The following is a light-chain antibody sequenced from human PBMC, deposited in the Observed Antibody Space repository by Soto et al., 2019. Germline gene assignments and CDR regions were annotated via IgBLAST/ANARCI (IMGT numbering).Light chain of an antibody. V-gene: IGKV3-15*01. CDR2: GAS. Sequence: EIVMTQSPATLSVSPGERATLSCRASQSVGNNLAWYQHKAGQAPRLLIYGASTRATGVPARFSGSESGTDFTLTISGLQSDDFATYYCQQYENYWTFGQGTKV. J-gene: IGKJ1*01. CDR3: QQYENYWT. CDR1: QSVGNN.